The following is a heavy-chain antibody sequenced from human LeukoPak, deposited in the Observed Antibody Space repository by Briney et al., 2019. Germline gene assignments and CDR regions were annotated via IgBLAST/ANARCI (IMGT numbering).Heavy chain of an antibody. D-gene: IGHD2-21*02. J-gene: IGHJ4*02. Sequence: GGSLRLSCVASGFTFSNYWMSWVRQAPGKGLEWVANIKQDGSEKYYVDSVKGRFTISRDNAKNSLYLQMNSLRAEDTAVYYCAREVTPYYWGQGTLVTVSS. CDR3: AREVTPYY. CDR2: IKQDGSEK. V-gene: IGHV3-7*01. CDR1: GFTFSNYW.